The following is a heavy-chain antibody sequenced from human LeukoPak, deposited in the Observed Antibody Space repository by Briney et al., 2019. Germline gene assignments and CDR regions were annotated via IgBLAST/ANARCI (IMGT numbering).Heavy chain of an antibody. D-gene: IGHD2-15*01. CDR2: IYPGDSDT. V-gene: IGHV5-51*01. Sequence: GESLKISCKGSGYNFTNYWIGWVRQMPGKGLEWMGIIYPGDSDTRYSPSFQGQVTISADKSINTAYLQWNSLKASDTAMYYCARFVGACSGGSCYSDYWGQGTLVTVSS. CDR3: ARFVGACSGGSCYSDY. J-gene: IGHJ4*02. CDR1: GYNFTNYW.